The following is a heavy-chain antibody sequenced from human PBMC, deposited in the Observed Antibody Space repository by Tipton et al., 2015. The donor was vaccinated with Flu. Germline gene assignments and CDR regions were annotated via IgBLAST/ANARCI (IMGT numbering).Heavy chain of an antibody. D-gene: IGHD6-13*01. CDR2: IWYDGSNK. CDR3: ARDSGEQLVLYYFDY. Sequence: SLRLSCAASGFTFSSYGMHWVRQAPGKGLEWVAVIWYDGSNKYYADSVKGRFTISRDNSKNTPYLQMNSLRAEDTAVYYCARDSGEQLVLYYFDYWGQGTLVTVSS. J-gene: IGHJ4*02. CDR1: GFTFSSYG. V-gene: IGHV3-33*01.